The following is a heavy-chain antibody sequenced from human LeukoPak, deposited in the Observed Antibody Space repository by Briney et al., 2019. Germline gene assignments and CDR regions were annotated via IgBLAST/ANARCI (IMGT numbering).Heavy chain of an antibody. CDR3: ARSWELLSYDDY. Sequence: GGSLRLSCAASGFTFSSYAMSWVRQAPGKGLEWVSSISSSSSYIYYADSVKGRFTISRDNAKNSLYLQMNSLRAEDTAVYYCARSWELLSYDDYWGQGTLVTVSS. J-gene: IGHJ4*02. D-gene: IGHD1-26*01. CDR2: ISSSSSYI. V-gene: IGHV3-21*01. CDR1: GFTFSSYA.